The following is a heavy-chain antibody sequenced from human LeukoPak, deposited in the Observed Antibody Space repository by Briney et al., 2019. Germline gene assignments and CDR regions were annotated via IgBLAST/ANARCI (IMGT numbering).Heavy chain of an antibody. V-gene: IGHV3-48*01. CDR3: ASSYGSGSYDY. D-gene: IGHD3-10*01. Sequence: GGSLRLSCAASGFTFRSYSMNWVRQAPGKELEGISYISSGSSSIYYADSVKGRFTISRDNAKNSLYLQMSSLRAEDTAVYYCASSYGSGSYDYWGQGTLVTVSS. J-gene: IGHJ4*02. CDR1: GFTFRSYS. CDR2: ISSGSSSI.